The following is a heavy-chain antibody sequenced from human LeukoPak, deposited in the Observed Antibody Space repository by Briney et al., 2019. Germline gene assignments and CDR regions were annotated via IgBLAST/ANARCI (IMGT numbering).Heavy chain of an antibody. CDR1: GFTFSSYE. CDR3: ARGDGYNTDLDY. V-gene: IGHV3-48*03. CDR2: ISSSGSTI. D-gene: IGHD5-24*01. J-gene: IGHJ4*02. Sequence: PGGSLRLSCAASGFTFSSYEMNWVRQAPGKGLEWVSYISSSGSTIYYADSVKGRFTISSDNAQNSLYLQMNSLRAEDTAVYYCARGDGYNTDLDYWGQGTLVTVSS.